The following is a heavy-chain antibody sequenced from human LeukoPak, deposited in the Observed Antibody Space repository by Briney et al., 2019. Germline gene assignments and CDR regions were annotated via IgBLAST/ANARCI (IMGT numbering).Heavy chain of an antibody. V-gene: IGHV3-74*01. D-gene: IGHD5-12*01. CDR2: INSDGSST. J-gene: IGHJ1*01. CDR1: GFTFSSYW. Sequence: GGSLRLSCAASGFTFSSYWMHWVRQAPGKGLVWVSRINSDGSSTSYADSVKGRFTISRDNAKNTLYLQMNSLRAEDTAVYYCAREVRSGIVALEYFQHWGQGTLVTVSS. CDR3: AREVRSGIVALEYFQH.